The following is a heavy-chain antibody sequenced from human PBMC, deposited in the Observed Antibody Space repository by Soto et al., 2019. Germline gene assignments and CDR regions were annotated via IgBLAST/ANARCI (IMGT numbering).Heavy chain of an antibody. CDR1: GFMFTNHG. D-gene: IGHD3-22*01. V-gene: IGHV3-33*01. CDR3: ARDNYYESSGYFDNWFDP. Sequence: GSLRLSCAASGFMFTNHGMHCVRQAPGRGLEWVAVIWSDGHKRYYADSVKGRFTVSRDTSNNTLYLQMNSLRGEDTAMYYCARDNYYESSGYFDNWFDPWGQGTPVTVSS. J-gene: IGHJ5*02. CDR2: IWSDGHKR.